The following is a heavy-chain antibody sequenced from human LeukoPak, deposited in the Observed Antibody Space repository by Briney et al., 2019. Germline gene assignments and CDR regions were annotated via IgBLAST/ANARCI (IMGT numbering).Heavy chain of an antibody. CDR3: ARDQMNMAPAGAYFAY. D-gene: IGHD6-13*01. Sequence: ASVKVSCKASRYTFTSFGISWVRQAPGQGLEWMGWIGAYNGNTKYGQKLQGRVTMTTDTSTSTAYMELRSLRSDDAGVYYCARDQMNMAPAGAYFAYWGQGTLVTVSS. CDR2: IGAYNGNT. J-gene: IGHJ4*02. V-gene: IGHV1-18*01. CDR1: RYTFTSFG.